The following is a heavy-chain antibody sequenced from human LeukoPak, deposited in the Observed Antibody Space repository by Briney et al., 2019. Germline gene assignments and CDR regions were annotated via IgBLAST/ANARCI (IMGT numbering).Heavy chain of an antibody. Sequence: GSLRLSCAASGFTFSGSAMHWVRQASGKGLEWVGRIRSKANSYATAYAASVKGRFTISRDDSKNTAYLQMNSLKTEDTAVYYCTRREAGVFDYWGQGTLVTVSS. CDR3: TRREAGVFDY. D-gene: IGHD6-13*01. V-gene: IGHV3-73*01. J-gene: IGHJ4*02. CDR1: GFTFSGSA. CDR2: IRSKANSYAT.